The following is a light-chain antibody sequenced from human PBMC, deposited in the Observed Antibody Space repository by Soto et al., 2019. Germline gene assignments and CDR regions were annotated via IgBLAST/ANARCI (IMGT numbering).Light chain of an antibody. J-gene: IGKJ4*01. CDR1: QSVSSSY. Sequence: EIVLTQSPGTLSLSPGERATLSCRASQSVSSSYLAWYQQKPGQAPRLLIYCVSRRATGIPDRFSGSGSGTDFTLTISRLEPEDFAVYYCQQYGSSPPITFGGGTKVEIK. CDR3: QQYGSSPPIT. V-gene: IGKV3-20*01. CDR2: CVS.